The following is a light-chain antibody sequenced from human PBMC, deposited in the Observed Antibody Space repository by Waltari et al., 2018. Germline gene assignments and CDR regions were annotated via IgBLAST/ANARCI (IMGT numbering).Light chain of an antibody. Sequence: AIPFTQSPSSLSASLADSVPLTCRASQGIRSALAWYQQRPGKPPQFLIYDASTLHSGVPSRFSGSGSGTDFSLTINSLQPEDFATYYCQQYINYPFTFGPGTKVDIK. V-gene: IGKV1D-13*01. CDR3: QQYINYPFT. CDR1: QGIRSA. J-gene: IGKJ3*01. CDR2: DAS.